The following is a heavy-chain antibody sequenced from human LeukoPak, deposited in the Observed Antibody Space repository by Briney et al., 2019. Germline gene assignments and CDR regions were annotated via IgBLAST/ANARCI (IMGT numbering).Heavy chain of an antibody. V-gene: IGHV4-34*01. CDR2: INHGGST. J-gene: IGHJ4*02. Sequence: PSETLSLTCAVYGGSFSGYHWSWIRQPPGKGLEWIGEINHGGSTNYNPSLKSRVTISVDTSKNQFSLKVSSVTAADTAVYYCATSGYDDYDYWGQGTLVTVSS. D-gene: IGHD4-17*01. CDR1: GGSFSGYH. CDR3: ATSGYDDYDY.